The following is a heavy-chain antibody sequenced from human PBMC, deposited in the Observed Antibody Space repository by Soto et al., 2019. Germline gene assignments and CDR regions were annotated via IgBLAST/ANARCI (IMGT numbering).Heavy chain of an antibody. CDR2: IWYDGSNK. V-gene: IGHV3-33*06. CDR3: AKEQQDYYYYMDV. J-gene: IGHJ6*03. CDR1: GFTFSSYG. Sequence: GGSLRLSCAASGFTFSSYGMHWVRQAPGKGLEWVAVIWYDGSNKYYADSVKGRFTISRDNSKNTLYLQMNSLRAEDTAVYYCAKEQQDYYYYMDVWGKGTTVTVSS. D-gene: IGHD6-13*01.